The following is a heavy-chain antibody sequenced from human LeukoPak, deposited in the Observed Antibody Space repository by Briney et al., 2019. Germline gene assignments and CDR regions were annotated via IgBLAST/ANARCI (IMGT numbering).Heavy chain of an antibody. J-gene: IGHJ4*02. CDR1: GGSISSYY. D-gene: IGHD2-2*02. Sequence: SGTLSLTCTVSGGSISSYYWSWIRQPPGKGLEWIGYIYYSGSTNYNPSLKSRVAISVDTSKNQFSLKLSSVTAADTAVYYCAREHGYCSSTSSYNSFDYWGQGTLVTVSS. CDR2: IYYSGST. CDR3: AREHGYCSSTSSYNSFDY. V-gene: IGHV4-59*01.